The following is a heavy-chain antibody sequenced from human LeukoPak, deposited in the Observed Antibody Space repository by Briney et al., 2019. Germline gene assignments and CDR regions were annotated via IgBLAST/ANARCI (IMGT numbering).Heavy chain of an antibody. CDR2: ISLTGLT. D-gene: IGHD3-22*01. CDR1: GGSISNTNW. V-gene: IGHV4-4*02. CDR3: TRGLSEDYYDSNGFYYVFDY. Sequence: SETLSLTCGVSGGSISNTNWWSWVRQPPGQGLEWIGEISLTGLTHYNPSLKTRVTMSVDTSRNQFSLRLSSVTAADTAVYYCTRGLSEDYYDSNGFYYVFDYWGQGTLVTVSS. J-gene: IGHJ4*02.